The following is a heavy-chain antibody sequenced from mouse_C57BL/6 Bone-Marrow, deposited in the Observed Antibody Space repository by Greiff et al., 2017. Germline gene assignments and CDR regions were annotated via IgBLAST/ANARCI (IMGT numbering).Heavy chain of an antibody. D-gene: IGHD1-1*01. CDR3: ARRRYYYGSHYAMDY. Sequence: DVKLQESGPGLAKPSQTLSLTCSVTGYSITSDYWNWIRKFPGNKLEYMGYISYSGSTYYNPSLKSRISITRDTSKNQYYLQLNSVTTEDTATYYCARRRYYYGSHYAMDYWGQGTSVTVSS. CDR2: ISYSGST. V-gene: IGHV3-8*01. CDR1: GYSITSDY. J-gene: IGHJ4*01.